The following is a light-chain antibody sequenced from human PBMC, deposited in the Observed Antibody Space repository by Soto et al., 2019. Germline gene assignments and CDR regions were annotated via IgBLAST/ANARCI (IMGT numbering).Light chain of an antibody. CDR3: QSYDSSLSVI. Sequence: QSVLTQPPSVSGAPGQTITISCTGASSNIGAGYDVHWYQQLPGTAPKLLIYVNINRPSGVPDRFSASRSDSSASLAITGLQAEDEADYYCQSYDSSLSVIFDGGTKLTVL. V-gene: IGLV1-40*01. CDR2: VNI. CDR1: SSNIGAGYD. J-gene: IGLJ2*01.